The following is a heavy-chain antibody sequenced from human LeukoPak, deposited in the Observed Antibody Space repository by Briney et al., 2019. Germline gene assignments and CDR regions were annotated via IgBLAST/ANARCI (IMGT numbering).Heavy chain of an antibody. CDR1: GYTFTSHV. D-gene: IGHD5-18*01. CDR3: ARGVGYNYGLYYQYGMDV. J-gene: IGHJ6*02. V-gene: IGHV1-3*04. CDR2: IDTANGNT. Sequence: GASVKVSCKASGYTFTSHVIHWVRQAPGPRFDWIGWIDTANGNTQNSQNFQGRVTITSDTSASTAYMELSSLRSEDTAVYYCARGVGYNYGLYYQYGMDVWGQGTTVTVSS.